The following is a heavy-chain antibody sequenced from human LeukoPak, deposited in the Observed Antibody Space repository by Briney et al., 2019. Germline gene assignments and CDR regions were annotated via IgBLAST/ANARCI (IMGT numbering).Heavy chain of an antibody. CDR3: ARSSLYGSGSYHNDY. J-gene: IGHJ4*02. V-gene: IGHV1-2*06. D-gene: IGHD3-10*01. CDR2: INPNSGGT. Sequence: VASVKVSCKASGYTFTGHYMHWVRQAPGQGLEWMGRINPNSGGTNYAQKFQGRVTMTRDTSISTAYMELSRLRSDDTAVYYCARSSLYGSGSYHNDYWGQGTLVTVSS. CDR1: GYTFTGHY.